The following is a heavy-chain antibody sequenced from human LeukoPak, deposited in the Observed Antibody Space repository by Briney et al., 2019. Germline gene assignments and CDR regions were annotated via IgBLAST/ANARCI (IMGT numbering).Heavy chain of an antibody. Sequence: PGGSLRLSCAASGFTFSSYAMHWVRQAPGKGLEWVAVISYDGSNKYYADSVKGRFTISRDNSKNTLYLQMDSLRAEDTAVYYCARDHGDYYDSSGYYYECGDYWGQGTLVTVSS. D-gene: IGHD3-22*01. CDR3: ARDHGDYYDSSGYYYECGDY. CDR2: ISYDGSNK. CDR1: GFTFSSYA. V-gene: IGHV3-30-3*01. J-gene: IGHJ4*02.